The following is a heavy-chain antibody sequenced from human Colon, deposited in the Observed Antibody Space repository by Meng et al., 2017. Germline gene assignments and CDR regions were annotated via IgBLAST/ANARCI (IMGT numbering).Heavy chain of an antibody. CDR2: IYYSGST. D-gene: IGHD4-17*01. Sequence: QVALQESGPGLVQLSQTLSLTCTVPGGSISSGDYYWSWIRQPPGKGLEWIGYIYYSGSTYSNASLKSRVTISIDRSKNQFSLKLSSVTAADTAVYYCARDRKHYGERGWFDPWGQGTLVTVSS. CDR3: ARDRKHYGERGWFDP. J-gene: IGHJ5*02. CDR1: GGSISSGDYY. V-gene: IGHV4-30-4*01.